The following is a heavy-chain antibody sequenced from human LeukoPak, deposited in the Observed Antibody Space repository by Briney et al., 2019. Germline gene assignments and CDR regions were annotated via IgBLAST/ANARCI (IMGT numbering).Heavy chain of an antibody. V-gene: IGHV3-74*01. Sequence: GGSLRLSCAASGFTFSSYWMHWVRQPPGKGLVWVSRINTDGSTTDYADSVKGRFTISRDNAKNSLYLQMNSLRAEDTAVYYCARDYYYDSSGYLYYFDYWGQGTLVTVSS. D-gene: IGHD3-22*01. CDR1: GFTFSSYW. CDR3: ARDYYYDSSGYLYYFDY. CDR2: INTDGSTT. J-gene: IGHJ4*02.